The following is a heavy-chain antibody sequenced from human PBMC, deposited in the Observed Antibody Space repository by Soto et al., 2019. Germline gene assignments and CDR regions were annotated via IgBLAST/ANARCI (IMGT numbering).Heavy chain of an antibody. J-gene: IGHJ4*02. CDR2: AKRKAVGGAI. D-gene: IGHD6-19*01. CDR3: TTGYGSDWYG. Sequence: EVQLVESGGGLVKPGESLTLSCAASGITLDSAWVNWVRQAPGKGLEWVAQAKRKAVGGAIDYAAPVKGRFIISRDDSKNMAYLQMNSLKIEDTALYYCTTGYGSDWYGWGQGTLVTVSS. CDR1: GITLDSAW. V-gene: IGHV3-15*01.